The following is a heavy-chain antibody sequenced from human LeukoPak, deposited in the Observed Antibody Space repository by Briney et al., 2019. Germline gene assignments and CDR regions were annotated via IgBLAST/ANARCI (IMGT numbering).Heavy chain of an antibody. CDR2: ISSSESTI. J-gene: IGHJ5*02. CDR3: ARVRSFRFDT. D-gene: IGHD2-15*01. V-gene: IGHV3-11*04. Sequence: KPGGSLRLSCAASEFTFSDFYMSWVRQAPGKGLEWVSYISSSESTIHYADSVKGRFTISRDNAKNSLYLQMNGLRVEDTAVYYCARVRSFRFDTWGRGTLVTVSS. CDR1: EFTFSDFY.